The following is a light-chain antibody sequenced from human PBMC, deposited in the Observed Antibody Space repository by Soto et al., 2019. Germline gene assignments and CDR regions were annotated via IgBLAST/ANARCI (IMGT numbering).Light chain of an antibody. Sequence: QSALTQSASVSGSPGQSITISCSGTTSDVGGYDVVSWYQQHPGKAPKLMIFEVNQRPSGVSDRFSGSKSGNTASLTISGLQAGDEADYYCCSFAGRSTFGVFGGGTKVTVL. V-gene: IGLV2-23*02. CDR3: CSFAGRSTFGV. J-gene: IGLJ3*02. CDR1: TSDVGGYDV. CDR2: EVN.